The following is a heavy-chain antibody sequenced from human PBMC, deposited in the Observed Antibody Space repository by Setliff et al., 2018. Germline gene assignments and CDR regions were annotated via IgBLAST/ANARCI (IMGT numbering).Heavy chain of an antibody. CDR1: AFTFSRYS. Sequence: GGSLRLSCVVSAFTFSRYSMNWVRQAPGKGLEWVSSMRSSGSFEFYADSGKGRLTISRDKSKNTPYLQMNSLRPEDTAVYYCARTCSGSGCYAGLESWGKGTTVTVSS. V-gene: IGHV3-21*01. CDR3: ARTCSGSGCYAGLES. CDR2: MRSSGSFE. D-gene: IGHD2-15*01. J-gene: IGHJ6*04.